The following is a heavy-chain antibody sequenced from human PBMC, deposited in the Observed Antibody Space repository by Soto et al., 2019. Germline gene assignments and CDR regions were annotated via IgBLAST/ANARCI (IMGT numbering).Heavy chain of an antibody. CDR2: IYYTGST. J-gene: IGHJ2*01. V-gene: IGHV4-59*01. Sequence: QVQLQESGPGLVKPSETLSLTCTVSGGSISSYFWSWIRQPPGKGLEWIGYIYYTGSTNYNPSLRSRVTISVDTSKNQFSLQLSSVTAADTAVYYCANFTWYFELWGRGTLVTVSS. CDR3: ANFTWYFEL. CDR1: GGSISSYF.